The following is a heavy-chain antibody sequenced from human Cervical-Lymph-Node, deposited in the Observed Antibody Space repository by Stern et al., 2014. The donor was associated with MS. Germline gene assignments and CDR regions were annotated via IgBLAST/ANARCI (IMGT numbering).Heavy chain of an antibody. CDR3: GGNY. Sequence: EVQLVESGGGLVKPGGSLRLSCAASGFTFSNYSMSWVRQAPGKGLEWVSSITSTSTYKYYADSVRGRFTISRDNAKKSLYLQMNSLRAEDTAVYYCGGNYWGQGTLVTVSS. CDR2: ITSTSTYK. V-gene: IGHV3-21*01. CDR1: GFTFSNYS. J-gene: IGHJ4*02.